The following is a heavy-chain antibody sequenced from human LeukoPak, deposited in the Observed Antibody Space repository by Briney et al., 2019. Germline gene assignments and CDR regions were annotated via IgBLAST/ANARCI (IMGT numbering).Heavy chain of an antibody. CDR2: IYYSGST. J-gene: IGHJ6*03. CDR3: ARWVGAGYYYMDV. CDR1: GVSISSGGYY. D-gene: IGHD4-17*01. Sequence: SETLSLTCTVSGVSISSGGYYWSWVRQHPGKGLEWIGYIYYSGSTYYNPSLKSRVTISVDTSKNQFSLKLSSVTAADTAVYYCARWVGAGYYYMDVWGKGTTVTVSS. V-gene: IGHV4-31*03.